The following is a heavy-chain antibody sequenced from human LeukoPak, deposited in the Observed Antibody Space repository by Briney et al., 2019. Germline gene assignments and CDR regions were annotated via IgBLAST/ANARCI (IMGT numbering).Heavy chain of an antibody. CDR1: GGSIRSSSYY. CDR2: IYYSGST. J-gene: IGHJ4*02. V-gene: IGHV4-39*07. Sequence: SETLSLTCTVSGGSIRSSSYYWGWMRQPPGKGLEWIGSIYYSGSTYYNPSLKSRVTISVDTSKNQFSLKLSSVTAADTAVYYCAREKKEGGITMVRGLTRNLKLYTDYWGQGTLVTVSS. CDR3: AREKKEGGITMVRGLTRNLKLYTDY. D-gene: IGHD3-10*01.